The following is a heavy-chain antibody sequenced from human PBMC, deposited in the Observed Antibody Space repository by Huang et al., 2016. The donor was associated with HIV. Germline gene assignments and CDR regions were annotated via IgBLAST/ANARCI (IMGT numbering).Heavy chain of an antibody. Sequence: EVQLVESGGALIQPGGSLRLSCAGSGFTVSDNYITWVRQAPGKGLEWVSVIFSGGRIYYADSGRGRFTVSRDNSKNILYLQMNNLRADDTAVYYCARGAESSWYGNYYYGMDVWGPGTTVTVS. CDR1: GFTVSDNY. V-gene: IGHV3-53*01. J-gene: IGHJ6*02. CDR2: IFSGGRI. CDR3: ARGAESSWYGNYYYGMDV. D-gene: IGHD6-13*01.